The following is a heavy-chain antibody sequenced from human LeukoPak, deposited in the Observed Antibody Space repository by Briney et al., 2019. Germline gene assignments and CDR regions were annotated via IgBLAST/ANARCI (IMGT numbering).Heavy chain of an antibody. J-gene: IGHJ5*01. Sequence: PGGSLTLSCAGSGLSFKNYSMNWVRQTPGKGLEWVGDIDGSGHRTYYAAFVRGRFTISRDSSGMYLQLESLSAEASAIYYCAKSMTGDFSTPSHPNFFDSWGQGSLVAVSS. CDR1: GLSFKNYS. CDR3: AKSMTGDFSTPSHPNFFDS. V-gene: IGHV3-23*01. CDR2: IDGSGHRT. D-gene: IGHD3/OR15-3a*01.